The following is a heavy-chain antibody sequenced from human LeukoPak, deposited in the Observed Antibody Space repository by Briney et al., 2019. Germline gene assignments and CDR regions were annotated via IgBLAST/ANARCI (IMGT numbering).Heavy chain of an antibody. V-gene: IGHV3-15*07. CDR1: GFTFSNAW. J-gene: IGHJ3*02. D-gene: IGHD2-15*01. Sequence: GGSLRLSCAASGFTFSNAWMNWVRQAPGKGLEWVGRIKSKTDGGTTDYAAPVKGRFTISRDDSKNTLYLQMNSLKTEDTAVYYCAREGTGYSRAFDIWGQGTMVTVSS. CDR2: IKSKTDGGTT. CDR3: AREGTGYSRAFDI.